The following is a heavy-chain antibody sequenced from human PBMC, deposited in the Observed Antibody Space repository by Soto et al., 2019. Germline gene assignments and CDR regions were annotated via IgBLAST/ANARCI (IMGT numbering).Heavy chain of an antibody. J-gene: IGHJ6*03. CDR1: GGSFSGYY. D-gene: IGHD1-26*01. V-gene: IGHV4-34*01. Sequence: SETLSLTCAVYGGSFSGYYWSWIRQPPGKGLEWIGEINHSGSTNYNPSLKSRVTISVDTSKNQFSLKLSSVTAADTAVYYCARVYSKAATYYYYYYMDVWGKGTTVTVSS. CDR3: ARVYSKAATYYYYYYMDV. CDR2: INHSGST.